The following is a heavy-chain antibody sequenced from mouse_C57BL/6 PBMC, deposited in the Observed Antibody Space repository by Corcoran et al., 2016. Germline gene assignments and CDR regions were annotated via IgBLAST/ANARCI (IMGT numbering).Heavy chain of an antibody. CDR3: ASTTVVASYWYFDV. D-gene: IGHD1-1*01. J-gene: IGHJ1*03. CDR2: INPNNGGT. Sequence: EVQLQQSGPELVKPGASVKISCKASGYTFTDYYMNWVKQSHGKSLEWIGDINPNNGGTSYNQKFKGKATLTVDKSSSTAYMELRSLTSEDSAVYYCASTTVVASYWYFDVWGTGTTVTVSS. V-gene: IGHV1-26*01. CDR1: GYTFTDYY.